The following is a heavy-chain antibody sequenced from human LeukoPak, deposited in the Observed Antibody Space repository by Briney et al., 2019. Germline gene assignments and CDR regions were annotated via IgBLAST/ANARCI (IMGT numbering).Heavy chain of an antibody. J-gene: IGHJ4*02. CDR2: IYTSGST. D-gene: IGHD3-9*01. CDR3: ARESLAAYDILTGYSFGASKFDY. Sequence: SETLSLTCTVSGDSISSGSYYWSWIRQPAGKGLEWIGRIYTSGSTNYNPSLKSRVTISVDTSKNQFSLKLSSVTAADTAVYYCARESLAAYDILTGYSFGASKFDYWGQGTLVTVSS. CDR1: GDSISSGSYY. V-gene: IGHV4-61*02.